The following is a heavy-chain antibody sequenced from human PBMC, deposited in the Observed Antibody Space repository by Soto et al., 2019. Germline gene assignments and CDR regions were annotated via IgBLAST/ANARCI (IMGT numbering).Heavy chain of an antibody. D-gene: IGHD5-18*01. CDR1: GFTFSSYA. CDR3: ARFPWIQLWTQGGSYFDY. Sequence: QVQLVESGGGVVQPGRSLRLSCAASGFTFSSYAMHWVRQAPGKGLEWVAVISYDGSNKYYADSVKGRFTISRDNSKNTLYLQMNCLRAEDTAVYYCARFPWIQLWTQGGSYFDYWGQGTLVTVSS. J-gene: IGHJ4*02. CDR2: ISYDGSNK. V-gene: IGHV3-30-3*01.